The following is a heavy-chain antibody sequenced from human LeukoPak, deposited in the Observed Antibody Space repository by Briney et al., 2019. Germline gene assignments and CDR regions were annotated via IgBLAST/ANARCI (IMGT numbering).Heavy chain of an antibody. CDR2: INHSGST. CDR3: ATYQRRVTIFGVVLDRVAFDI. V-gene: IGHV4-34*01. Sequence: PSETLSLTCAVYGGSFSGYYWSWIRQPPGKGLEWIGEINHSGSTNYNPSLKSRVTISVDTSKNQFSLKLSSVTAADTAVYYCATYQRRVTIFGVVLDRVAFDIWGQGTMVTVSS. J-gene: IGHJ3*02. CDR1: GGSFSGYY. D-gene: IGHD3-3*01.